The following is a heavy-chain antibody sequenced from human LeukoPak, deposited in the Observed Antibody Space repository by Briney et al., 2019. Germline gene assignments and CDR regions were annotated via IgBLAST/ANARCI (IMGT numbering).Heavy chain of an antibody. Sequence: PETLSLTCTVSGGSISSYFWSWIWQPPGKGLEWIGYVYYSGSTNYNPSLKSRVTISVDTSKKQFSLKLSSATAADTAVYYCARVLDLSKRGLDAFGIWGQGTMVPGSS. CDR1: GGSISSYF. CDR2: VYYSGST. V-gene: IGHV4-59*01. CDR3: ARVLDLSKRGLDAFGI. J-gene: IGHJ3*02. D-gene: IGHD3-16*01.